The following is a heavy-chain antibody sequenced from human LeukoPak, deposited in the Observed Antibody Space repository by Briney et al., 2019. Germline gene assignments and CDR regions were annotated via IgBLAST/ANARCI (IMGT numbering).Heavy chain of an antibody. CDR2: VYYIGNP. J-gene: IGHJ3*01. CDR1: GGSISGYF. Sequence: SETLSLTCSASGGSISGYFWGWIRQPPGKGREWIGHVYYIGNPTCSPSLKSRVSILVDTSKNQCSLELSSVTAADTAVYYCARRFRTGGDLHHDAYDVWGQGTVVTVSS. V-gene: IGHV4-59*12. CDR3: ARRFRTGGDLHHDAYDV. D-gene: IGHD3-16*01.